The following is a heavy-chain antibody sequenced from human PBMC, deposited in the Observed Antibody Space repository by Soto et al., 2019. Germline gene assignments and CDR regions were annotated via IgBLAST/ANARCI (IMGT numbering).Heavy chain of an antibody. CDR1: GITFSSYG. J-gene: IGHJ4*02. CDR3: AKDRPWLRF. D-gene: IGHD6-19*01. V-gene: IGHV3-30*18. Sequence: QVQVVEAGGGVVQPGRSLRLSCAASGITFSSYGMHWVRQAPGKGLEWVAVISYDGSNKYYADSVKGRFTISRDNSKNTLYLQMNSLRAEDTAVYYCAKDRPWLRFWGQGTLVTVSS. CDR2: ISYDGSNK.